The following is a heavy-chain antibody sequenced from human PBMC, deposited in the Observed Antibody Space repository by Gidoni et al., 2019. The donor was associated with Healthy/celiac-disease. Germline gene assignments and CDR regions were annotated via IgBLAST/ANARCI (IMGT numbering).Heavy chain of an antibody. CDR3: ARVHWDYSGSYYASYYFDY. Sequence: QVQLQESGPGLVKPSETLSLTCTVSGGSISSYYWSWIRQPPGKGLEWFGYIYYSGSTNYNPSLKSRVTISVDTSKNQFSLKLSSVTAADTAVYYCARVHWDYSGSYYASYYFDYWGQGTLVTVSS. CDR2: IYYSGST. V-gene: IGHV4-59*01. CDR1: GGSISSYY. D-gene: IGHD1-26*01. J-gene: IGHJ4*02.